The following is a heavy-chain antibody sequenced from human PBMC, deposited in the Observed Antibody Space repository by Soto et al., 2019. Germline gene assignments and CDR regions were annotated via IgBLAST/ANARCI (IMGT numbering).Heavy chain of an antibody. J-gene: IGHJ6*02. D-gene: IGHD3-16*02. Sequence: QVQLQQWGAGLLKPSETLSLTCAVYGGSFSGYYWSWIRQPPGKGLEWSGEINHSGSTNYNPSLKSRVTISVDTSKNQFSLKLSSVTAADTAVYYCARVKGEDYDYVWGSYRQSYGMDVWGQGTTVTVSS. V-gene: IGHV4-34*01. CDR1: GGSFSGYY. CDR2: INHSGST. CDR3: ARVKGEDYDYVWGSYRQSYGMDV.